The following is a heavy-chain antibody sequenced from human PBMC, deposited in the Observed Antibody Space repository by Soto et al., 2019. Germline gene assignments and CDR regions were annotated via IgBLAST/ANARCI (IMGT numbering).Heavy chain of an antibody. J-gene: IGHJ5*02. CDR1: GGTFSSYA. V-gene: IGHV1-69*06. CDR3: ARDRSSSSWYEKSWFDP. Sequence: ASVKVSCKASGGTFSSYAISWVRQAPGQGLEWMGGIIPIFGTANYAQKFQGRVTITADKSTSTAYMELSSLRSEDTAVYYCARDRSSSSWYEKSWFDPWGQGTLVTV. D-gene: IGHD6-13*01. CDR2: IIPIFGTA.